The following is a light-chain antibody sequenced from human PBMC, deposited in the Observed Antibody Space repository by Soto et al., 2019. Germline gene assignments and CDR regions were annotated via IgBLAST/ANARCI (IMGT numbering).Light chain of an antibody. CDR3: HQYDSSPLT. J-gene: IGKJ4*01. CDR2: HAS. V-gene: IGKV3-20*01. Sequence: EIVLTQSPGALSFSPGERATLSCRASQSVSSNFLAWYQQKPGQAPRLLIYHASSRATGVPDRFGGSGSGTDXTXTXSGXXXXDFAVYSCHQYDSSPLTFGGGTKVEIK. CDR1: QSVSSNF.